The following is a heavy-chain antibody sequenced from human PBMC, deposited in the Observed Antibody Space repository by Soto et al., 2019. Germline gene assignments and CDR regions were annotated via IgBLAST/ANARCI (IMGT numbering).Heavy chain of an antibody. CDR2: IYWDDDQ. Sequence: QITLKESGPTLVKPTQTLTLTCTFSGFSFSVNGVAVGWIRQPPGQALEWLALIYWDDDQRYNPSLKDRLTINKDTSRNQVVLTMTNMDPVDTATYYCAHKRDVSRGFKYWGQGTLVTVSS. J-gene: IGHJ1*01. CDR1: GFSFSVNGVA. CDR3: AHKRDVSRGFKY. V-gene: IGHV2-5*02.